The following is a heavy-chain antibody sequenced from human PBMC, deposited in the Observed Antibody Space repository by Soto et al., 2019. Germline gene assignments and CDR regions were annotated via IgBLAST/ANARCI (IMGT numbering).Heavy chain of an antibody. D-gene: IGHD2-2*01. CDR2: ISGSGGST. Sequence: GGSLRLSCAASGFTFSSYAMSWVRQAPGKGLEWVSAISGSGGSTYYADSVKGRFTISRDNSKNTLYLQMNSLRAEDTAVYYRAKVPGGGYCSSTSCYWGDDYWGQGTLVTVSS. CDR1: GFTFSSYA. J-gene: IGHJ4*02. V-gene: IGHV3-23*01. CDR3: AKVPGGGYCSSTSCYWGDDY.